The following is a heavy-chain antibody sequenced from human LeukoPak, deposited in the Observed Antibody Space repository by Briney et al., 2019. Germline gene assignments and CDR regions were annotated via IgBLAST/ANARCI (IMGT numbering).Heavy chain of an antibody. CDR3: ARAQHVRQIVGSLDY. CDR2: IYYSGST. V-gene: IGHV4-59*12. Sequence: SETLSLTCTVSGGSISSYYWSWIRQPPGKGLEWIGYIYYSGSTNYNPSLKSRVTMSVDTSKNQFSLKLSSVTAADTAVYYCARAQHVRQIVGSLDYWGQGTLVTVSS. J-gene: IGHJ4*02. CDR1: GGSISSYY. D-gene: IGHD3-10*02.